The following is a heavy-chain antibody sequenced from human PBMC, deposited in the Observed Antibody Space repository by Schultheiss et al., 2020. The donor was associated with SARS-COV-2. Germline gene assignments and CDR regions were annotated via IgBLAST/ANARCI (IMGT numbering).Heavy chain of an antibody. CDR3: AKEVSRIIGANVLDY. V-gene: IGHV3-23*01. Sequence: GGSLRLSCATYGFNFDSYALNWVRLAPGKGLEWVSGISGSGGKTYYADSVKGRFTISRDNSKNTLYLQMNSLRAEDTAVYYCAKEVSRIIGANVLDYWGQGTLVTVSS. CDR1: GFNFDSYA. J-gene: IGHJ4*02. CDR2: ISGSGGKT. D-gene: IGHD4/OR15-4a*01.